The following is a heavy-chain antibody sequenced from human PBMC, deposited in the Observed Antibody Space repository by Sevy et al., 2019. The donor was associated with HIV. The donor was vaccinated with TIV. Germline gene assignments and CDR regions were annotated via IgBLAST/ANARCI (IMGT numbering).Heavy chain of an antibody. CDR1: GFTFSSYA. CDR2: ISYDGSNK. D-gene: IGHD2-15*01. V-gene: IGHV3-30-3*01. CDR3: ARDAVGSYCGGGSCSLYYYYGMDV. J-gene: IGHJ6*02. Sequence: GGSLRLSCAASGFTFSSYAMHWVRQAPGKGLEWVAVISYDGSNKYYADSVKGRFTISRDNSKNTLYLQMNSLRAEDAAEYYWARDAVGSYCGGGSCSLYYYYGMDVWGQGTTVTVSS.